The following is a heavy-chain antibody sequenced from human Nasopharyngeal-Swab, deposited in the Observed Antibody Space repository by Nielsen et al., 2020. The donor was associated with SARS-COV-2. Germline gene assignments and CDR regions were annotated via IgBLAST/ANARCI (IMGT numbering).Heavy chain of an antibody. CDR3: ARGVGDGSGRHYFDC. J-gene: IGHJ4*02. D-gene: IGHD3-10*01. CDR2: INPSGGST. Sequence: ASVKVSCKASGYTFTSYYMHWVRQAPGQGLEWMGIINPSGGSTSYAQKFQGRVTMTRDTSTTTVYMELSSLRSEDTAVYYCARGVGDGSGRHYFDCWGQGTLVTVSS. CDR1: GYTFTSYY. V-gene: IGHV1-46*01.